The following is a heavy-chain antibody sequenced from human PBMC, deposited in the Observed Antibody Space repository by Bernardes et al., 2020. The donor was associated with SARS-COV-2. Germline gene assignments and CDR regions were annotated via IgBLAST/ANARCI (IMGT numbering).Heavy chain of an antibody. Sequence: SETLSLTCTVSGGSIRSDTYYWSWIRQPAGKGLEWIGRVYTSGNTNYNPSLKSRVTISIDTSKNQFSLNLRSVTAADTAVYFCARGGGVSVVREDYYYHGLDVWGQGTTVTVSS. J-gene: IGHJ6*02. D-gene: IGHD3-10*01. CDR3: ARGGGVSVVREDYYYHGLDV. CDR2: VYTSGNT. CDR1: GGSIRSDTYY. V-gene: IGHV4-61*02.